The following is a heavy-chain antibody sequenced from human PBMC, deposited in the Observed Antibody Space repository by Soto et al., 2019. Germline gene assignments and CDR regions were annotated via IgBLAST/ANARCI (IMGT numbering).Heavy chain of an antibody. CDR2: ISYDGSNK. CDR3: ARDSIVATIMNYYYYGMDV. Sequence: QVQLVESGGGVVQPGRSLRLSCAASGFTFSSYAMHWVRQAPGKGLEWVAVISYDGSNKYYADSVKGRFTISRDNSKNXLXXQMNSLRAEDTAVYYCARDSIVATIMNYYYYGMDVWGQGTTVTVSS. D-gene: IGHD5-12*01. CDR1: GFTFSSYA. V-gene: IGHV3-30-3*01. J-gene: IGHJ6*02.